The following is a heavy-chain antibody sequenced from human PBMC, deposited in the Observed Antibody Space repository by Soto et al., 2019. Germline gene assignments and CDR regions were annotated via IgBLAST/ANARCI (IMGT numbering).Heavy chain of an antibody. Sequence: ASVKVSCKVSGYTLTELSMHWVRQAPGKGLEWMGGFDPEDGETIYAQKFQGRVTMAEDTSTDTAYMELSSLRSEDTAVYYCATDLGVYGSGSFPDFDYWGQGTLVTVSS. CDR1: GYTLTELS. CDR3: ATDLGVYGSGSFPDFDY. CDR2: FDPEDGET. D-gene: IGHD3-10*01. J-gene: IGHJ4*02. V-gene: IGHV1-24*01.